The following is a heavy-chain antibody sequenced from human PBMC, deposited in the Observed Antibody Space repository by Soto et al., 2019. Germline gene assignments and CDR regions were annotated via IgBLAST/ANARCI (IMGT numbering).Heavy chain of an antibody. CDR1: GFTFSSYW. J-gene: IGHJ4*02. CDR2: IKEDGSDK. CDR3: ARFTPSGLGQF. V-gene: IGHV3-7*05. D-gene: IGHD3-10*01. Sequence: GGSLRLSCAASGFTFSSYWMTWVRQAPGKGLEWVANIKEDGSDKYYVDSVKGRFTISRDNAENSLYLQMNSLRGEDTAVYYCARFTPSGLGQFWGQGTLVTVSS.